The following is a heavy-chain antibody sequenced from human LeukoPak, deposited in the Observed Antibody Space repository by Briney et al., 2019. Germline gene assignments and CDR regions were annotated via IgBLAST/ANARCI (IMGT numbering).Heavy chain of an antibody. Sequence: PSETLSLTCTVSGGSISSSSYYWGWIRQPPGKGLEWIGSIYYSGSTYYNPSLKSRVTISVDTSKNQFSLKLSSVTAADTAVYYCARREWELAMDAFDIWGQGTMVTVSS. D-gene: IGHD1-26*01. CDR1: GGSISSSSYY. J-gene: IGHJ3*02. CDR2: IYYSGST. CDR3: ARREWELAMDAFDI. V-gene: IGHV4-39*01.